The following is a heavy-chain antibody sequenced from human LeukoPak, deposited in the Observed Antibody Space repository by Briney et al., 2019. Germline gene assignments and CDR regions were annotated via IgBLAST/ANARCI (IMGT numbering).Heavy chain of an antibody. D-gene: IGHD2-2*01. CDR1: GGSISSSSYY. CDR3: ARVRKHCSSTSCYYYHYYMDV. J-gene: IGHJ6*03. CDR2: IYYSGST. V-gene: IGHV4-39*07. Sequence: PSETLSLTCTVSGGSISSSSYYWGWIRQPPGKGLEWIGSIYYSGSTYYNPSLKSRVTISVDTSKNQFSLKLSSVTAADTAVYYCARVRKHCSSTSCYYYHYYMDVWGKGTTVTVSS.